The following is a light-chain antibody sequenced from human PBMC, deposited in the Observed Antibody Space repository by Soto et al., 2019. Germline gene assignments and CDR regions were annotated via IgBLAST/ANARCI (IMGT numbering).Light chain of an antibody. V-gene: IGLV2-14*01. CDR1: RSDVGGYNY. Sequence: QSVLTQPASVSGSPGQSITISCTGTRSDVGGYNYVSWYQQHPGKAPKLMIYDVTNRPSGVSNRFSGSKSGNTASLTISGLQAEDEADYYCSSYTSISTYVFGTGTKVTVL. CDR3: SSYTSISTYV. CDR2: DVT. J-gene: IGLJ1*01.